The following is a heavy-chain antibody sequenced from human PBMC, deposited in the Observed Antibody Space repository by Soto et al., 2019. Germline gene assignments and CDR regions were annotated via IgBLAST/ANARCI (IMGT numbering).Heavy chain of an antibody. D-gene: IGHD3-16*01. V-gene: IGHV3-23*01. J-gene: IGHJ4*02. CDR3: AKDPTQYYDYICGSGADDY. CDR1: GITFSNYA. CDR2: ISGSGGST. Sequence: EVQLLESGGGLVQPGGSLRLACAATGITFSNYAMSWVRQAPGKGLEWDKAISGSGGSTYYADSVKGRFNISRDKSKDTLYLQMNSRRADDTTLYYCAKDPTQYYDYICGSGADDYWGQATLVSVSS.